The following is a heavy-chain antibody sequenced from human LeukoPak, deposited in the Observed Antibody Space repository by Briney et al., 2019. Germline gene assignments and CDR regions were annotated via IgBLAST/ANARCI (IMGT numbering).Heavy chain of an antibody. J-gene: IGHJ4*02. D-gene: IGHD3-3*01. CDR2: IYYSGST. CDR1: GGSFSGYY. V-gene: IGHV4-30-4*08. CDR3: ARAGWSGYYTQFN. Sequence: SETLSLTCAVYGGSFSGYYWSWIRQPPGKGLEWIGYIYYSGSTYYNPSLKSRVTISVDTSKNQFSLKLSSVTAADTAVYYCARAGWSGYYTQFNWGQGTLVTVSS.